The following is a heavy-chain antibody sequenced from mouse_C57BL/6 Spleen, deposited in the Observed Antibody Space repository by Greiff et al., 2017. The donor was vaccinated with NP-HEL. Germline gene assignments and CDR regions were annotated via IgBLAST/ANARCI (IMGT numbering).Heavy chain of an antibody. V-gene: IGHV1-81*01. CDR1: GYTFTSYG. CDR3: ARRGGDPYAMDY. J-gene: IGHJ4*01. Sequence: VKLMESGAELARPGASVKLSCKASGYTFTSYGISWVKQRTGQGLEWIGEIYPRSGNTYYNEKFKGKATLTADKSSSTAYMELRSLTSEDSAVYFCARRGGDPYAMDYGGQGTSVTVSS. CDR2: IYPRSGNT.